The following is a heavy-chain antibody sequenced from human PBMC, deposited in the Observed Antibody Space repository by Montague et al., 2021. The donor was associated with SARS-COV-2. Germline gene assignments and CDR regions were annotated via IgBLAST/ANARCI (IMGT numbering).Heavy chain of an antibody. CDR1: GFSLSTSGVG. Sequence: PPQTLTLTCNFSGFSLSTSGVGVGWIRQPPGKALVWLELIYWDDDKRYSPSLKTRLTITKDTSKNQVVLTMTNMDPVDTGTYYCAQRLARPYDSNAYLCCSFDYWGQGTLVTVSS. CDR3: AQRLARPYDSNAYLCCSFDY. V-gene: IGHV2-5*02. CDR2: IYWDDDK. J-gene: IGHJ4*02. D-gene: IGHD3-22*01.